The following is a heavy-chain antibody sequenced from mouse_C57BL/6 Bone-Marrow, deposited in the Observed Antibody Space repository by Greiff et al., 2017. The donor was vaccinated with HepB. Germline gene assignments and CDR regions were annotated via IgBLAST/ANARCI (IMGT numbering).Heavy chain of an antibody. V-gene: IGHV1-5*01. D-gene: IGHD2-4*01. J-gene: IGHJ1*03. CDR1: GYTFTSYW. CDR3: TRGDYDYDEDWYFDV. CDR2: IYPGNSGT. Sequence: VQLQQSGTVLARPGASVKMSCKTSGYTFTSYWMHWVKQRPGQGLEWIGAIYPGNSGTSYNQKFKGKAKLTAVTSASTAYMELSSLTNEDSAVYYCTRGDYDYDEDWYFDVWGTGTTVTVSS.